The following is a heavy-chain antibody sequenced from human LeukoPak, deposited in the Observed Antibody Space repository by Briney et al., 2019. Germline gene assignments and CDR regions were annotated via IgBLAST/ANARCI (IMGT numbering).Heavy chain of an antibody. V-gene: IGHV3-23*01. Sequence: PGGSLRLSSAASGFTFSSYAMSWVRQAPGKGLEWVSAISGSGGSIYYADSVKGRCTISRDNAKNTVFLQMNSLRVDDTAVYYCARGGFGHGFDVWGQGTMVTVSS. J-gene: IGHJ3*01. CDR2: ISGSGGSI. CDR1: GFTFSSYA. D-gene: IGHD3-10*01. CDR3: ARGGFGHGFDV.